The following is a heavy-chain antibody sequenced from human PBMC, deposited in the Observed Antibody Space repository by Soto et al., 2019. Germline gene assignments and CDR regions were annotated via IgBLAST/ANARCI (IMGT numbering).Heavy chain of an antibody. CDR1: GFMFSAYW. D-gene: IGHD2-21*01. V-gene: IGHV3-7*01. Sequence: GGSLRLSCAASGFMFSAYWMSWVRQDPGKGLEWVATISGGASDKFYVDSVKGRFTISRDDSKNTLYLQMNSLRDEDTAVYYCVREDWHRFDSWGQGTLVTVSS. CDR3: VREDWHRFDS. J-gene: IGHJ4*02. CDR2: ISGGASDK.